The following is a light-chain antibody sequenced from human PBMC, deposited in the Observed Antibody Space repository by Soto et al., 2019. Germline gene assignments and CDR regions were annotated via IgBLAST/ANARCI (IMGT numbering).Light chain of an antibody. CDR2: DAS. J-gene: IGKJ3*01. Sequence: DIQMTQSPSSLSASVGDRVTITCQASHDITSYLNWYQHKPGKAPKLLIYDASILEAGVPSRFSGSGSGTDFTFTISGLKPEVVATDYCQKCDYLPIFGPGTTVDFK. CDR3: QKCDYLPI. CDR1: HDITSY. V-gene: IGKV1-33*01.